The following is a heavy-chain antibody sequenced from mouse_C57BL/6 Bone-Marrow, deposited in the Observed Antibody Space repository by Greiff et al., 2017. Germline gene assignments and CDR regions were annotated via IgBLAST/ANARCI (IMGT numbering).Heavy chain of an antibody. CDR1: GYTFTSYW. CDR2: IHPNSGST. Sequence: QVQLQQPGAELVKPGASVKLSCKASGYTFTSYWMHWVKQRPGQGLAWIGMIHPNSGSTNYNEKFKSKATLTVDKSSSTAYMQLSSLTSEDSAVYYCARVYDGYYGRPAMDYWGQGTSVTVSS. CDR3: ARVYDGYYGRPAMDY. J-gene: IGHJ4*01. D-gene: IGHD2-3*01. V-gene: IGHV1-64*01.